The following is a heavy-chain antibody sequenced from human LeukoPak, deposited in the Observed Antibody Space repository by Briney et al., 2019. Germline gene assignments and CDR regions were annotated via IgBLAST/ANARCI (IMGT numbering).Heavy chain of an antibody. CDR1: GFTFSKYA. CDR2: ISGSSSVT. Sequence: GGSLRLSCAASGFTFSKYAMNWVRQAPGKGLEWVSGISGSSSVTYYTDSVKGRFTISRDNSKNTLYLQMNSLRAEDTAVYYCARWYSSLDYWGQGTLVTVSS. D-gene: IGHD6-19*01. V-gene: IGHV3-23*01. CDR3: ARWYSSLDY. J-gene: IGHJ4*02.